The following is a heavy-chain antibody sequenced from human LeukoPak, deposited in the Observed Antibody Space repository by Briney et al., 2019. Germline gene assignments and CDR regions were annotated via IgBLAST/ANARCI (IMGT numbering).Heavy chain of an antibody. CDR3: ARGGEGWGYYYDSSGYNEGLDY. V-gene: IGHV1-2*06. CDR1: GYTFTGYY. D-gene: IGHD3-22*01. CDR2: INPNSGGT. J-gene: IGHJ4*02. Sequence: ASVKVSCTASGYTFTGYYMHWVRQAPGQGLEWMGRINPNSGGTNYAQKFQGRVTMTRDTSISTAYMELSRLRSDDTAVYYCARGGEGWGYYYDSSGYNEGLDYWGQGTLVTVSS.